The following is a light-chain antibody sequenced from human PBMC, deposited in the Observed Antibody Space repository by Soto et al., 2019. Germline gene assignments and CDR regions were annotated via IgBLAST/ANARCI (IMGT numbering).Light chain of an antibody. J-gene: IGLJ2*01. Sequence: QSALTQPASVSGSPGQSITISCTGTSSDVGSYNLVSWYQQHPGKAPKLMIYEVSKRPSGVSNRFSGSKSGNTASLTISGAPAEDRAGYYCCSYAGSSTLVFGGGTQLTVL. CDR3: CSYAGSSTLV. V-gene: IGLV2-23*02. CDR1: SSDVGSYNL. CDR2: EVS.